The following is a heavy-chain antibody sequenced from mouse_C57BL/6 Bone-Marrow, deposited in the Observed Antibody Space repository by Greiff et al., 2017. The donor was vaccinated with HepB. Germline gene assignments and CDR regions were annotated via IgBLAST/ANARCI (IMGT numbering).Heavy chain of an antibody. D-gene: IGHD5-5*01. CDR2: IRNKANGYTT. CDR3: ARYEGLPGYCDV. CDR1: GFTFTDYY. J-gene: IGHJ1*03. V-gene: IGHV7-3*01. Sequence: EVMLVESGGGLVQPGGSLSLSCAASGFTFTDYYMSWVRQPPGKALEWLGFIRNKANGYTTEYSASVKGRFTISRDNSQSILYLQMNALRAEDSATDYCARYEGLPGYCDVWGTGTTVTVSS.